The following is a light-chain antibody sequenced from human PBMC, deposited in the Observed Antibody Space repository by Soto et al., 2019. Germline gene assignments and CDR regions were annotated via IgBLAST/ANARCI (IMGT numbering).Light chain of an antibody. CDR2: EVS. CDR3: SSYAGSNNLI. V-gene: IGLV2-8*01. CDR1: SGDVGGYNY. J-gene: IGLJ2*01. Sequence: QSALTQPPPASGSPGQSVTISCTGTSGDVGGYNYVSWYQQHPGKAPKLMIYEVSKRPSGVPDRFSGSKSGNTASLTVSGLQAEDEADYYCSSYAGSNNLIFGGGTKLTVL.